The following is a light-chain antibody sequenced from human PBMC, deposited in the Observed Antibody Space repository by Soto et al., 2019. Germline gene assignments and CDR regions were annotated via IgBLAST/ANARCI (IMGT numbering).Light chain of an antibody. J-gene: IGKJ4*01. CDR3: QNYNSVPLT. V-gene: IGKV1-9*01. CDR1: QGISSY. Sequence: DIQLTQSPSFLSASVGDRVTITCRASQGISSYLAWFQQKPGRAPNLLIYGASTLQSGVPSRFSGSGSGTDFTLTISNLQPEDFATYYCQNYNSVPLTFGGGTKVDIK. CDR2: GAS.